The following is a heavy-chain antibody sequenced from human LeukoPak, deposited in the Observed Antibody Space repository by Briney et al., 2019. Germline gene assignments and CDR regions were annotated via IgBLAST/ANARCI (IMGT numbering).Heavy chain of an antibody. CDR2: IYYNGST. J-gene: IGHJ4*02. D-gene: IGHD6-19*01. CDR3: ARDIAVAGTCLDY. CDR1: GGSISSGDYY. V-gene: IGHV4-30-4*08. Sequence: SQTLSLTCTVSGGSISSGDYYWSWIRQPPGKGLEWIGYIYYNGSTYYNPSLKSRVTISVDTSKNQFSLKLSSVTAADTAVYYCARDIAVAGTCLDYWGQGTLVTVSS.